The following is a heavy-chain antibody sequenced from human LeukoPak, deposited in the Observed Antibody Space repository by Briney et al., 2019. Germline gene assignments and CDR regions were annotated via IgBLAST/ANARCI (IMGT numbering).Heavy chain of an antibody. Sequence: GESLKISCKGSGYRFTSYWIGWVRQMPGKGLEWMGIIYPGDSDTRYSPSFQGQVTISADKSISTAYLQWSSLKASDTAMYYCARGLGDSSGYYYNYFDYWGQGTLVTVSS. J-gene: IGHJ4*02. CDR3: ARGLGDSSGYYYNYFDY. V-gene: IGHV5-51*01. D-gene: IGHD3-22*01. CDR2: IYPGDSDT. CDR1: GYRFTSYW.